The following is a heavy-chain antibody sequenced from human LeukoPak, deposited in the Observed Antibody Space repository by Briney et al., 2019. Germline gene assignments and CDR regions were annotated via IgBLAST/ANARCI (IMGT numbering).Heavy chain of an antibody. CDR3: AKAPYLSTGS. V-gene: IGHV4-34*01. CDR2: INHSGST. D-gene: IGHD3-22*01. Sequence: KPSETLSLTCAVYGGSFRDYYWSWIRQPPGKGLEWIGEINHSGSTNYNPSLKSRVTISLDTSKNQFSLKLTSVTAADTAVYYCAKAPYLSTGSWGQGMLVAVSS. J-gene: IGHJ3*01. CDR1: GGSFRDYY.